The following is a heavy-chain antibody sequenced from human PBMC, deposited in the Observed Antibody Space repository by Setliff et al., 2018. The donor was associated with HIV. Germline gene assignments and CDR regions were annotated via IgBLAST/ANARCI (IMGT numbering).Heavy chain of an antibody. V-gene: IGHV4-38-2*01. CDR1: GYSISSGYY. Sequence: PSETLSLTCAVSGYSISSGYYWGWIRQPPGKGLEWIGSIYHSESTYYNPSLKSRVTISVDTSKNQFSLKLSSVTAADTAVYYCARGYDYVWGSYRLPYYFDYWGQGTLVTVSS. J-gene: IGHJ4*02. D-gene: IGHD3-16*02. CDR3: ARGYDYVWGSYRLPYYFDY. CDR2: IYHSEST.